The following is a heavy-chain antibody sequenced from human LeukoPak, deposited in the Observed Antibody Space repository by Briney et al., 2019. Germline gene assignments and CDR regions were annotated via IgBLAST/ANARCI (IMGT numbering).Heavy chain of an antibody. CDR2: MNPNSGNT. D-gene: IGHD2-2*01. CDR1: GYTFTGYY. J-gene: IGHJ6*02. Sequence: ASVNVSCKASGYTFTGYYIHWVRQATGQGLEWMGWMNPNSGNTGYAQKFQGRVTMTRNTSISTAYMELSSLRSEDTAVYYCARGIRFVNCSSTSCYEGYYYYYYGMDVWGQGTTVTVSS. V-gene: IGHV1-8*02. CDR3: ARGIRFVNCSSTSCYEGYYYYYYGMDV.